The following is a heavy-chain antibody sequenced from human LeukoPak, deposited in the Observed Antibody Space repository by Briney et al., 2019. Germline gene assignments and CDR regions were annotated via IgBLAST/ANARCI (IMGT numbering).Heavy chain of an antibody. CDR3: ARASFGLGAFDI. J-gene: IGHJ3*02. CDR1: GYTFTSYY. V-gene: IGHV1-46*01. D-gene: IGHD3-16*01. CDR2: INPSGGST. Sequence: ASVKVSCKASGYTFTSYYMHWVRQAPGQGLEWMGIINPSGGSTSYAQKFQGRVTMTRDTSTSTVYMELSSLRSDDTAVYYCARASFGLGAFDIWGQGTMVTVSS.